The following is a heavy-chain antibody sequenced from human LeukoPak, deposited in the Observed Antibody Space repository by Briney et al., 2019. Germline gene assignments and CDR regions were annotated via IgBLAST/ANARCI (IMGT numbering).Heavy chain of an antibody. J-gene: IGHJ4*02. CDR1: GFTFNNYS. D-gene: IGHD1-26*01. V-gene: IGHV3-21*01. CDR3: ARGSGSLDFDY. Sequence: GGSLRLSCAASGFTFNNYSMNWVRQAPGKGLEWASSFSSDYMYYADSVRGRFTISRDNAKNSLYLQMDSLRAEDTAVYYCARGSGSLDFDYWGQGTLVTVSS. CDR2: FSSDYM.